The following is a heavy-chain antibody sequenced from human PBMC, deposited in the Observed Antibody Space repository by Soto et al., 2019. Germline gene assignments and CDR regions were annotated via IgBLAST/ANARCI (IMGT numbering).Heavy chain of an antibody. CDR1: GFTFSTYA. CDR2: IGTHADTT. CDR3: ARPYVAVAVNDAFDI. D-gene: IGHD6-19*01. V-gene: IGHV3-23*01. Sequence: EVQLLESGGGLVQPGGSLRLSCAASGFTFSTYALTWVRQAPGKGLEWVSSIGTHADTTYYVDSVKGRFSISRDNPKNTVYLQMSSLSVEDTAVYYCARPYVAVAVNDAFDIWGRGTMVTVSS. J-gene: IGHJ3*02.